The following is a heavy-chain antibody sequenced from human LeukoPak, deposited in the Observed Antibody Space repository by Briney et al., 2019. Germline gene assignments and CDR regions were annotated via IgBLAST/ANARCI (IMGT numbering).Heavy chain of an antibody. CDR3: ARNPAETGDFEP. D-gene: IGHD2/OR15-2a*01. CDR2: MNPSNGNT. V-gene: IGHV1-8*01. J-gene: IGHJ5*02. CDR1: GYPFTGYD. Sequence: ASVKVSCKASGYPFTGYDINWVRQAPGQGLEWMGWMNPSNGNTGYAQKLQGRVSMTRDTSMSTAYMELSGLTSEDTAIYYCARNPAETGDFEPWGQETLVTVSS.